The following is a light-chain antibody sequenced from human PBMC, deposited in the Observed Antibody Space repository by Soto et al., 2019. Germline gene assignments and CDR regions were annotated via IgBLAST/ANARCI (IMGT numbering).Light chain of an antibody. CDR1: SSDVGGYTY. V-gene: IGLV2-14*01. CDR3: SSYTSSSTLYV. J-gene: IGLJ1*01. Sequence: QSVLTQPASVSGSPRQSITISCTGASSDVGGYTYVSWYQQHPGKAPKLMSYEVNNRPSGVSNRFSGSKSGNTASLTISGLQAEDEADDYCSSYTSSSTLYVFGTGTKVTVL. CDR2: EVN.